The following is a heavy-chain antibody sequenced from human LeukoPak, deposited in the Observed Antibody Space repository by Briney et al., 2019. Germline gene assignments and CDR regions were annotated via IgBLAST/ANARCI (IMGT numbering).Heavy chain of an antibody. J-gene: IGHJ4*02. Sequence: PSQTLSLTCTVSGGSISSSSYYWGRIRQPPGEGPEWIGSIYYSGSTYYNPSLKSRVTISVDTSKNQFSLKLSSVTAADTAVYYCASYIVVVVAATPGLDYWGQGTLVTVSS. CDR1: GGSISSSSYY. CDR2: IYYSGST. V-gene: IGHV4-39*07. CDR3: ASYIVVVVAATPGLDY. D-gene: IGHD2-15*01.